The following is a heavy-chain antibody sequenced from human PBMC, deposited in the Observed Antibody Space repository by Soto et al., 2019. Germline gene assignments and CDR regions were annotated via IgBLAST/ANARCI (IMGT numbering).Heavy chain of an antibody. CDR2: IWYDGSNK. D-gene: IGHD6-13*01. Sequence: QVQLVESGGGVVQPGRSLRLSCAASGFTFCSYGMHWVRQAPGKGLEWVAVIWYDGSNKYYADSVKGRFTISRDNSKNTLYLQMNSLRAEDTAVYYCARETDSSSWYLSMHYWGQGTLVTVSS. CDR3: ARETDSSSWYLSMHY. CDR1: GFTFCSYG. V-gene: IGHV3-33*01. J-gene: IGHJ4*02.